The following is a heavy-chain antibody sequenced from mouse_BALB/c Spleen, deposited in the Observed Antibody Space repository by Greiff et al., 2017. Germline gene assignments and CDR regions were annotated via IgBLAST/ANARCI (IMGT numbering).Heavy chain of an antibody. CDR3: ARSGYAAWFAY. Sequence: QVQLQQSGPGLVQPSQSLSITCTVSGFSLTSYGVHWVRQSPGKGLEWLGVIWSGGSTDYNAAFISRLSISKDNSKSQVFFKMNSLQANDTAIYYCARSGYAAWFAYWGQGTLVTVSA. CDR1: GFSLTSYG. D-gene: IGHD2-14*01. J-gene: IGHJ3*01. V-gene: IGHV2-2*02. CDR2: IWSGGST.